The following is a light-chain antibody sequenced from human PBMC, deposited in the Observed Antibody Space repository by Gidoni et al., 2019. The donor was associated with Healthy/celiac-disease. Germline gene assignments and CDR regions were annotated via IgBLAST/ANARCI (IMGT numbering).Light chain of an antibody. CDR3: QQRSNWPHT. CDR2: DAS. Sequence: ELVLTQSPATLSLSPGERATLSCRASQSVSSYLAWYQQKPGQAPRHLIYDASNRATGIPARFSGSGSGTDCTLTISSLEPKDFAVYYCQQRSNWPHTFGGGTKVEIK. V-gene: IGKV3-11*01. J-gene: IGKJ4*01. CDR1: QSVSSY.